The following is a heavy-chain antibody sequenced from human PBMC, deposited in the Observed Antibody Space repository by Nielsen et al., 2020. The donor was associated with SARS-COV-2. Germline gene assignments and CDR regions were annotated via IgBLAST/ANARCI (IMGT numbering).Heavy chain of an antibody. CDR2: IIPIFGTA. D-gene: IGHD6-13*01. CDR3: ARDQGLIAAAAGGWFDP. CDR1: GYTFTSYG. Sequence: SVKVSCKASGYTFTSYGISWVRQAPGQGLEWMGGIIPIFGTANYAQKFQGRVTITADESTSTAYMELSSLRSEDTAVYYCARDQGLIAAAAGGWFDPWGQGTLVTVSS. J-gene: IGHJ5*02. V-gene: IGHV1-69*13.